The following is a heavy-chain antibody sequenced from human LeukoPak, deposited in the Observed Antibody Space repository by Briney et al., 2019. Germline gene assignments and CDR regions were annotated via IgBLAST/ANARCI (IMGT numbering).Heavy chain of an antibody. J-gene: IGHJ3*02. V-gene: IGHV4-4*07. CDR1: GGSISSYY. CDR2: IYTSGST. Sequence: SETLSLTCTVSGGSISSYYWSWIRQPAGKGLEWIGRIYTSGSTNYNPSLKSRVTMSVDTSKNQFSLKLSSVTAADTAVYYYARGSRWLLAFDIWGQGTMVTVSS. D-gene: IGHD6-19*01. CDR3: ARGSRWLLAFDI.